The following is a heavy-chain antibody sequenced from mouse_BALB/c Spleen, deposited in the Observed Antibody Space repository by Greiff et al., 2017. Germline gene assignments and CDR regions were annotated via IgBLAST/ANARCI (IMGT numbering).Heavy chain of an antibody. Sequence: EVNVVDSGGGLVQPGGSLRLSCATSGFTFSDFYMEWVRQPPGKRLEWIAASRNKANDYTTEYSASVKGRFIVSRDTSQSILYLQMNALRAEDTAIYYCAREGDGYYPDWYFDVWGAGTTVTVSS. V-gene: IGHV7-1*02. J-gene: IGHJ1*01. CDR1: GFTFSDFY. CDR2: SRNKANDYTT. D-gene: IGHD2-3*01. CDR3: AREGDGYYPDWYFDV.